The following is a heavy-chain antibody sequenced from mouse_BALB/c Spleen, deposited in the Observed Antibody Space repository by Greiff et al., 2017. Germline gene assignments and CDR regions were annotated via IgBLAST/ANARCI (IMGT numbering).Heavy chain of an antibody. CDR1: GYTFTSYW. V-gene: IGHV1-4*01. CDR2: INHSTGYT. Sequence: QVQLQQSGAELATPGASVKMSCKASGYTFTSYWMHWVKQRPGQGLEWIGYINHSTGYTEYNQKFKHMATMTADKSSSTAYMQLSSLTSEDSAVYYCANGNYYAMDYWGQGTSVTVSA. CDR3: ANGNYYAMDY. D-gene: IGHD2-1*01. J-gene: IGHJ4*01.